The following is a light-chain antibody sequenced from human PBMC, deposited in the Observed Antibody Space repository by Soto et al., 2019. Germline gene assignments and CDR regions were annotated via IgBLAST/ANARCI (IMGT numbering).Light chain of an antibody. J-gene: IGLJ1*01. CDR3: SSYRRGSTYV. Sequence: QSALTQPACVSGPPGQSITVSCTGTSSDVGGYNYVSWYQQHPGKAPRLMIYDVTNRPSGVSNRFSGSKSGNTASLTISGLQAEDEADYYCSSYRRGSTYVFGTGTKVTVL. CDR2: DVT. V-gene: IGLV2-14*01. CDR1: SSDVGGYNY.